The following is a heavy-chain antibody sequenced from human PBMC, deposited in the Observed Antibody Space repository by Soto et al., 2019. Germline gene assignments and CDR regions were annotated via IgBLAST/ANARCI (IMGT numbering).Heavy chain of an antibody. D-gene: IGHD3-16*01. Sequence: QVQLVESGGGVVQPGRSLRLSCAASGFTFSSYGMHWVRQAPGKGLEWVAVIWYDGSNKYYADSVKGRFTISRDNSKNTLYLQMNSLRAEDTAVYYCAREEYDGYYYYGMDVWGQGTTVTVSS. V-gene: IGHV3-33*01. CDR2: IWYDGSNK. CDR1: GFTFSSYG. CDR3: AREEYDGYYYYGMDV. J-gene: IGHJ6*02.